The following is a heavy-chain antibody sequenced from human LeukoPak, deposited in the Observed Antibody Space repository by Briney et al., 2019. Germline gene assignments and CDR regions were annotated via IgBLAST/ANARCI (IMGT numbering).Heavy chain of an antibody. CDR1: GFTFSSYA. CDR2: ISGSGDST. D-gene: IGHD2-21*02. CDR3: AKYCGGDCRHWYLDL. Sequence: GGSLRLSCAASGFTFSSYAMSWVRQAPGKGLEWVSVISGSGDSTYYGDSVKGRFTISGDNSKNTMYLQMNSLRAEDTAVYYCAKYCGGDCRHWYLDLWGRGTLVTVSS. V-gene: IGHV3-23*01. J-gene: IGHJ2*01.